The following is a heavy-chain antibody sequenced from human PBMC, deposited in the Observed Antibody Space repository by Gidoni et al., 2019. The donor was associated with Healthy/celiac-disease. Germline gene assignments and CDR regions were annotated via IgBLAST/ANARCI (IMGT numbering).Heavy chain of an antibody. CDR2: ISYDGSNK. D-gene: IGHD1-26*01. Sequence: QVQLVESGGGVVQLGRSLRLSCAASGFTFSSHAMHWVRQAPCKGLEWVAVISYDGSNKYYADSVKGRVTISRENSKNTLYLQMNSLRAEDTAVYYCARGFRKKGGSYPDDFDIWGQGTMVTVSS. J-gene: IGHJ3*02. CDR1: GFTFSSHA. V-gene: IGHV3-30-3*01. CDR3: ARGFRKKGGSYPDDFDI.